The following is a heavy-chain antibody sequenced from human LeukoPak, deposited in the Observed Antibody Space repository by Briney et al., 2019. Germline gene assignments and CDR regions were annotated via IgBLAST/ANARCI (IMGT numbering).Heavy chain of an antibody. D-gene: IGHD1-26*01. CDR3: ARLSGSYKAFDI. CDR1: GFTFSSYA. Sequence: PGGSLRLSCAASGFTFSSYAMHWVRQAPGKGLEWVAVISYDGSNKYYADSVKGRFTIPRDNSKNTLYLQMNSLRAEDTAVYYCARLSGSYKAFDIWGQGTMVTVSS. CDR2: ISYDGSNK. V-gene: IGHV3-30-3*01. J-gene: IGHJ3*02.